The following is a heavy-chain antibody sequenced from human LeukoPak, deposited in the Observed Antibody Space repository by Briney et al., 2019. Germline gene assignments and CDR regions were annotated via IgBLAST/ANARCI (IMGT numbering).Heavy chain of an antibody. V-gene: IGHV3-43D*04. D-gene: IGHD3-10*01. Sequence: GGCLRLSCAVSGFTFDDYAMHWVRQAPGKGMEWVSLISWGGGSTYYADSVKGRFTISRDNSKNSLYLHMNSLRDEDTALYYCAKDRSGNSYGHFDYWGQGTLVTVSS. CDR2: ISWGGGST. CDR3: AKDRSGNSYGHFDY. J-gene: IGHJ4*02. CDR1: GFTFDDYA.